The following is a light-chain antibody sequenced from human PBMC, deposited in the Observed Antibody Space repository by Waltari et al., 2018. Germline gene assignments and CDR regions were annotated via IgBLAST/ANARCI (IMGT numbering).Light chain of an antibody. Sequence: DIVMTQSPLSLPVTPGEPASMSCRSSQSLLHSNGYNYLDWYLQKPGQSPQLLIYLGSNRAADVPDRFSASGSGTDFTLNISRVEAEDVGVYYCMQALQTPPTFGEGTKVEIK. CDR1: QSLLHSNGYNY. V-gene: IGKV2-28*01. CDR2: LGS. J-gene: IGKJ4*01. CDR3: MQALQTPPT.